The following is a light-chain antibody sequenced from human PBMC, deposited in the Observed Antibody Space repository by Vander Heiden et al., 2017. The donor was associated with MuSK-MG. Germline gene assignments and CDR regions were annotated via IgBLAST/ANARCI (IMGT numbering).Light chain of an antibody. V-gene: IGKV1-39*01. Sequence: DIQMTQSPSSLSASVGDRVPLTCRASQSISSYLNWYQQNPGKAPKLLIYAASRLQSGVPSRFRGSGSGTDFTLTIIMLQPEDFATYYCQQSDSTPRTFGQGTKVEIK. CDR1: QSISSY. J-gene: IGKJ1*01. CDR2: AAS. CDR3: QQSDSTPRT.